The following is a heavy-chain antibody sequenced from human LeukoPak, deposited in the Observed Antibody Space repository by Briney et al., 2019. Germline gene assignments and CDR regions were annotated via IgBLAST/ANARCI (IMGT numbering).Heavy chain of an antibody. D-gene: IGHD1-7*01. J-gene: IGHJ4*02. CDR1: GFTFSDYY. V-gene: IGHV3-11*01. CDR3: VRDDWNYPFDY. Sequence: PGGSLRLSCAASGFTFSDYYMSWIRQALGKGLEWVSYISSSGSTIYYADSVKGRFTISRDNAKNSLYLQMNSLRAEDTAVYYCVRDDWNYPFDYWGQGTLVTVSS. CDR2: ISSSGSTI.